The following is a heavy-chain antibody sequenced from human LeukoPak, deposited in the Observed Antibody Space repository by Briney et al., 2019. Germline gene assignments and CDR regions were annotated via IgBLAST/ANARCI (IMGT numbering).Heavy chain of an antibody. CDR2: VYSSGIT. D-gene: IGHD3-22*01. V-gene: IGHV4-4*07. J-gene: IGHJ4*02. CDR3: ARERVGFDSSGRGPRFDC. Sequence: SETLSLTCLVSGGSISNYYWSWIRPPAGKGLEWIGRVYSSGITNYNLSLSSRVTISVDMSRNQLSLRLRSVTAADTAVYFCARERVGFDSSGRGPRFDCWGQGTLVTVSS. CDR1: GGSISNYY.